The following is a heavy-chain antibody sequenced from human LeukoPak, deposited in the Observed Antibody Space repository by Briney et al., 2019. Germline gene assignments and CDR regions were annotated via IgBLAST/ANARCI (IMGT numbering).Heavy chain of an antibody. CDR2: ISGSGGST. J-gene: IGHJ4*02. CDR1: GFTFSSYA. Sequence: GGSLRLSCVASGFTFSSYAMSWVRQAPGKGLEWVSAISGSGGSTYYADSVKGRFTISRDNSKNTLYLQMNSLRAEDTAVYYCAKDLVGYSSSSNYWGQGTLVTVSS. CDR3: AKDLVGYSSSSNY. D-gene: IGHD6-6*01. V-gene: IGHV3-23*01.